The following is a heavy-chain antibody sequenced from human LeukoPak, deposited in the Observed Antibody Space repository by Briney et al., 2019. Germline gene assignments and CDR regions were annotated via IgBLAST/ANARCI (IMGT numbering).Heavy chain of an antibody. J-gene: IGHJ4*02. Sequence: ASVTVSCKASGYTFTGYYMHWVRQAPGQGLEWMGWINPNSGGTNYAQKFQGRVTMTRDTSISTAYMELSRLRSDDTAAYYCARSPLRGWFGETLDYWGQGTLVTVSS. CDR3: ARSPLRGWFGETLDY. CDR2: INPNSGGT. CDR1: GYTFTGYY. V-gene: IGHV1-2*02. D-gene: IGHD3-10*01.